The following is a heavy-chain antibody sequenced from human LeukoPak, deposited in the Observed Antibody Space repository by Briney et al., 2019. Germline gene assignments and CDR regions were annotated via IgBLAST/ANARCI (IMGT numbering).Heavy chain of an antibody. V-gene: IGHV1-8*03. Sequence: ASVKVSCKASGYTFTGYYMHWVRQAPGQGLEWMGWINPNSGNTGYAQKFQGRVTITRNTSISTAYMELSSLRSEDTAVYYCARGSGFLEWAGDTMDVWGKGTTVTVSS. CDR1: GYTFTGYY. CDR2: INPNSGNT. J-gene: IGHJ6*04. D-gene: IGHD3-3*01. CDR3: ARGSGFLEWAGDTMDV.